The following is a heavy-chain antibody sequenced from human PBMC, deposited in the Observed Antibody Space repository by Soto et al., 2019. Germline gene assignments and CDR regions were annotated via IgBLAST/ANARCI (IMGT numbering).Heavy chain of an antibody. CDR1: GGSFSGYY. Sequence: PSETLSLTCAVYGGSFSGYYWSWVRQAPGKGLEWVGRIKSKTDGGTTDYAAPVKGRFTISRDDSKNTLYLQMNSLKTEDTAVYYCTTDPLAAAGPYSPIDYWGQGTLVTVSS. J-gene: IGHJ4*02. D-gene: IGHD6-13*01. CDR2: IKSKTDGGTT. CDR3: TTDPLAAAGPYSPIDY. V-gene: IGHV3-15*01.